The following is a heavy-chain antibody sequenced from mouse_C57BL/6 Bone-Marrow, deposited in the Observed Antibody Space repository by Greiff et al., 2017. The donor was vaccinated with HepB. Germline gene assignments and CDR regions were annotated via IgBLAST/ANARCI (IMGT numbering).Heavy chain of an antibody. Sequence: EVMLVESGEGLVKPGGSLKLSCAASGFTFSSYAMSWVRQTPEKRLEWVAYISSGGDYIYYADTVKGRFTISRDNARNTLYLQMSSLKSEDTAMYYCTRAMPRITTGVATPYFDYWGQGTTLTVSS. V-gene: IGHV5-9-1*02. J-gene: IGHJ2*01. D-gene: IGHD1-1*01. CDR2: ISSGGDYI. CDR1: GFTFSSYA. CDR3: TRAMPRITTGVATPYFDY.